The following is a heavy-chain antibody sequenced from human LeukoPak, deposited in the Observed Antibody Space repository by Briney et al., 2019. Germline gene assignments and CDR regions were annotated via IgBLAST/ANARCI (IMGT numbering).Heavy chain of an antibody. CDR1: GGSISSYY. Sequence: SETLSLTCAVSGGSISSYYWNWIRQPAGKGLEWIGRIYSSGSTDYNPSLKSRVTMSVDTSKNQFSLNLSSVTAADSAVYYCARARGRLLLIDYWGQGTLVTVSS. J-gene: IGHJ4*02. D-gene: IGHD2-15*01. CDR3: ARARGRLLLIDY. V-gene: IGHV4-4*07. CDR2: IYSSGST.